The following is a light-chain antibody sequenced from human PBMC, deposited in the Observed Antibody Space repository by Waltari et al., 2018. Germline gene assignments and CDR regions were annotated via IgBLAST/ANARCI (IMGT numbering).Light chain of an antibody. CDR2: DAS. CDR1: QNISHF. Sequence: DTQMTQSPSSLSASVGDRVTITCQSSQNISHFLNWYHQTPGTAPQLLITDASTLQTGVPSRFSGGRSGTQFTFTVNGLQPEDVATYFCQQYDNLPLTFGGGTKVEI. V-gene: IGKV1-33*01. CDR3: QQYDNLPLT. J-gene: IGKJ4*01.